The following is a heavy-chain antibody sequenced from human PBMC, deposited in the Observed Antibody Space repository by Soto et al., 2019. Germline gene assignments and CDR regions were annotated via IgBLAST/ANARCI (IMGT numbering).Heavy chain of an antibody. J-gene: IGHJ4*02. Sequence: SVKVSCKASGYTFTSYAMHWVRQAPGQRLEWMGGIIPIFGTANYAQKFQGRVTITADESTSTAYMELSSLRSEDTAVYYCARDRGEMATIPEGYFDYWGQGTLVTVSS. CDR1: GYTFTSYA. D-gene: IGHD5-12*01. V-gene: IGHV1-69*13. CDR3: ARDRGEMATIPEGYFDY. CDR2: IIPIFGTA.